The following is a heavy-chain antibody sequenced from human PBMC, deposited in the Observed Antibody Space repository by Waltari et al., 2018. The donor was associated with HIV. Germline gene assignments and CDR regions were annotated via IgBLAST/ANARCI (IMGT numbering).Heavy chain of an antibody. Sequence: QLQLVESGGGSVKPGGSLRVSCAASGFIFSDYYMTWIRQAPGKWLEWVSYISSIGSNIYSADSVKGRFTISRDNAKNSLYLQMNSLRAEDTAIYYCAREPQLEWELRYFDLWGRGTLVTVSS. D-gene: IGHD1-7*01. CDR2: ISSIGSNI. CDR1: GFIFSDYY. CDR3: AREPQLEWELRYFDL. V-gene: IGHV3-11*01. J-gene: IGHJ2*01.